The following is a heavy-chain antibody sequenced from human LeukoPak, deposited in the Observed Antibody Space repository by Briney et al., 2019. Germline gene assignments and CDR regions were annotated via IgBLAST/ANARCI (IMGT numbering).Heavy chain of an antibody. Sequence: SETLSLTCAVSGGSISSSNWWSWVRQPPGKGLEWIGEIYHSGSTNYNPSLKSRVTTSVDKSKNQFSLKLSSVAAADTAVYYCARGVAAAGANWFDPWGQGTLVTVSS. CDR2: IYHSGST. CDR3: ARGVAAAGANWFDP. CDR1: GGSISSSNW. D-gene: IGHD6-13*01. J-gene: IGHJ5*02. V-gene: IGHV4-4*02.